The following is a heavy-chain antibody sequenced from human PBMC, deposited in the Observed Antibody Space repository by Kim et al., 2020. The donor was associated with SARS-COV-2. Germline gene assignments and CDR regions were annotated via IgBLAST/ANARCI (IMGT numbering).Heavy chain of an antibody. CDR1: GGSINNYF. CDR2: IYYSGST. CDR3: ARLGGGVDI. Sequence: SETLSLTCIVSGGSINNYFWSWIRQPPGKALEWIGFIYYSGSTNYNPSPKSRVTMSVETSKNQFSLKLTSVTAADTAVYYCARLGGGVDIFGQGTLVTVSS. D-gene: IGHD3-16*01. V-gene: IGHV4-59*13. J-gene: IGHJ3*02.